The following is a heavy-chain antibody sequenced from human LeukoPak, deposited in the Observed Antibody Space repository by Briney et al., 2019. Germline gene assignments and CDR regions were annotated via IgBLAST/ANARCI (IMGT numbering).Heavy chain of an antibody. CDR3: ARVGSGSSPFDY. D-gene: IGHD1-26*01. V-gene: IGHV1-69*13. J-gene: IGHJ4*02. CDR1: GGTFSSYA. Sequence: SVKVSRKASGGTFSSYAISWVRQAPGQGLEWMGGIIPIFGTANYAQKFQGRVTITADESTSTAYMELSSLRSEDTAVYYCARVGSGSSPFDYWGQGTLVTVSS. CDR2: IIPIFGTA.